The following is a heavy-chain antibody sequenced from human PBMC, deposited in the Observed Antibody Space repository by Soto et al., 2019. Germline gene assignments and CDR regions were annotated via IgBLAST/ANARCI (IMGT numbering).Heavy chain of an antibody. V-gene: IGHV1-18*04. CDR1: GYTFTSYA. D-gene: IGHD4-17*01. CDR2: ISAYSGNT. J-gene: IGHJ4*02. Sequence: QVQLVQSGAEVKKPGASVKVSCKASGYTFTSYAFNWVRQAPGQGLEWMGWISAYSGNTNYAQKFQGRVTMTTDTSTSTAYMELRIKRSDDTDVYYCARHQTVLDYGGQGTLLTVSS. CDR3: ARHQTVLDY.